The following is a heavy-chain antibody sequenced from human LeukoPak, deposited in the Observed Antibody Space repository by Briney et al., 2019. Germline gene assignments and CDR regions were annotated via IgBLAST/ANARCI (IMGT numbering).Heavy chain of an antibody. J-gene: IGHJ4*02. D-gene: IGHD3-16*02. CDR3: ARDQYYDYVWGSYRYWSFDY. Sequence: GGSLRLSCAASGFTFSNYGMHWVRQAPGKGLEWVSYISSSSSTIYYADSVKGRFTISRDNAKNSLYLQMNSLRDEDTAVYYCARDQYYDYVWGSYRYWSFDYWGQGTLVTVSS. CDR1: GFTFSNYG. CDR2: ISSSSSTI. V-gene: IGHV3-48*02.